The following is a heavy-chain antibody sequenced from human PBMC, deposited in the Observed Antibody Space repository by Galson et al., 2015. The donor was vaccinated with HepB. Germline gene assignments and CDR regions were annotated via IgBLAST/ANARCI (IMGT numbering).Heavy chain of an antibody. CDR2: MNPNSGNT. V-gene: IGHV1-8*01. CDR3: ANSRSLTTGYYNY. CDR1: GSTFTSYD. Sequence: SVTVSCKASGSTFTSYDINWVRQATGQGLEWMGWMNPNSGNTGYAQKFQGRVTMTRNTSISTAYMELSSLRSEDTAVYYCANSRSLTTGYYNYWGQGTLVTVSS. D-gene: IGHD3-9*01. J-gene: IGHJ4*02.